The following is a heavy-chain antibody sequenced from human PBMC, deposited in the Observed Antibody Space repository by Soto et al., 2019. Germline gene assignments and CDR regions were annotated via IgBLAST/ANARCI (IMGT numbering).Heavy chain of an antibody. D-gene: IGHD6-6*01. CDR1: GGSFSGYY. V-gene: IGHV4-34*01. Sequence: SETLSLTCAVYGGSFSGYYWSWIRQPPGKGLEWIGEINHSGSTNYNPSLKSRVTISVDTSKNQFSLKLSSVTAADTAVYYCARARIAARRRYYYYMDVWGKGTTVTVSS. CDR2: INHSGST. J-gene: IGHJ6*03. CDR3: ARARIAARRRYYYYMDV.